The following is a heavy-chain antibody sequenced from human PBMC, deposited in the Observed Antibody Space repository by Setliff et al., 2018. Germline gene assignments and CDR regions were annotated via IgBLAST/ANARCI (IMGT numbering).Heavy chain of an antibody. D-gene: IGHD1-26*01. Sequence: ASVKVSCKATGDSIPKNAISWVRQAPGQGLEWMGWLQTYSGHTNYAQKFRGRATMTTDTSTRTAYLELRALTSDDTAVYYCATDVNQWDPTYMDVWGEGTTVTVSS. CDR1: GDSIPKNA. V-gene: IGHV1-18*01. J-gene: IGHJ6*03. CDR3: ATDVNQWDPTYMDV. CDR2: LQTYSGHT.